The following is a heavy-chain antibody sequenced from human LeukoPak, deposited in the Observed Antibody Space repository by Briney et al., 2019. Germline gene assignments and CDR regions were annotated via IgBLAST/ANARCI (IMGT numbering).Heavy chain of an antibody. CDR2: INHSGST. Sequence: SETLSLTCAVYGGSFSGYYWSWIRQPPGKGLEWIGEINHSGSTNYNPSLKSRVTISVDTSKNQFSLKLSSVTAADTAVYYCARQYYDTLTAAGTHAFDIWGQGTMVTVSS. CDR1: GGSFSGYY. CDR3: ARQYYDTLTAAGTHAFDI. J-gene: IGHJ3*02. V-gene: IGHV4-34*01. D-gene: IGHD3-9*01.